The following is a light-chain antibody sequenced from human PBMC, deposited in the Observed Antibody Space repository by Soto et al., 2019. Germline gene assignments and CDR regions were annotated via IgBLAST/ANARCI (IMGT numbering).Light chain of an antibody. CDR1: QSLLHSTGDNF. V-gene: IGKV2-28*01. CDR2: LGS. CDR3: MQALHTPYT. Sequence: DIVMTQSPLSLPVTPGEPASISCRSSQSLLHSTGDNFLDWYLQKPGQSPQLLIYLGSSRASGVXDXSSGSGSGTDFTLKISRVEAEDVGVYYCMQALHTPYTFGQGTNLEIK. J-gene: IGKJ2*01.